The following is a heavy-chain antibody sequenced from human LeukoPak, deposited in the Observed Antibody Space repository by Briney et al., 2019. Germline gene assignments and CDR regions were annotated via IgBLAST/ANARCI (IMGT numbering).Heavy chain of an antibody. D-gene: IGHD1-26*01. CDR3: AREGARSSDTSGSYPLDY. J-gene: IGHJ4*02. CDR1: GYTFASFG. CDR2: INTHNGDT. Sequence: ASVKVSCKASGYTFASFGITWVRQAPGQGLEWMGWINTHNGDTNYAQKLQGRVTVTTDTSTSIAYMELRSLRSDDTAVYYCAREGARSSDTSGSYPLDYWGQGTLVTVSS. V-gene: IGHV1-18*01.